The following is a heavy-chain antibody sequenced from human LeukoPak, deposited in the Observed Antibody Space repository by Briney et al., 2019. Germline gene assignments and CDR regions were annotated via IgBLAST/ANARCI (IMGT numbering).Heavy chain of an antibody. CDR1: GGTFISYA. Sequence: SVKVSCKASGGTFISYAISWVRQAPGQGREWMGGIIPIFGTANYAQKFQGRVTITADESTSTAYMELSSLRSEDTAVYYCASLLNYGLPYWYFDLWGRGTLVTVSS. CDR2: IIPIFGTA. V-gene: IGHV1-69*01. J-gene: IGHJ2*01. CDR3: ASLLNYGLPYWYFDL. D-gene: IGHD3-16*01.